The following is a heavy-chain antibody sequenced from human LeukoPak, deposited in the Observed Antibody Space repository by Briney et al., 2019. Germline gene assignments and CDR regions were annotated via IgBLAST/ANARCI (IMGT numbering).Heavy chain of an antibody. V-gene: IGHV3-30-3*01. CDR3: ARCNTIFGVVIIPFLGY. Sequence: GGSLILSCAASGFTFSSYAMHWVRQAPGKGLEWVAVISYDGSNKYYADSVKGRFTISRDNSKNTLYLQMNSLRAEDTAVYYCARCNTIFGVVIIPFLGYWGQGTLVTVSS. D-gene: IGHD3-3*01. CDR1: GFTFSSYA. J-gene: IGHJ4*02. CDR2: ISYDGSNK.